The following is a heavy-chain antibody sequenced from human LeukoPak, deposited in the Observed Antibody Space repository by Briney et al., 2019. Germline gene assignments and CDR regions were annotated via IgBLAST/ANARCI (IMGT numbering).Heavy chain of an antibody. Sequence: GGSLRLSCAASGFTFSSYWMSWVRQAPGKGLEWVANIKQDGSEKYYVDSVKGRFTISRDNAKNSLYLQMNSLRAEDTAVYYCARENRWEDIVVVPAAIVMDVWGKGTTVTVSS. CDR2: IKQDGSEK. V-gene: IGHV3-7*01. J-gene: IGHJ6*03. CDR3: ARENRWEDIVVVPAAIVMDV. CDR1: GFTFSSYW. D-gene: IGHD2-2*02.